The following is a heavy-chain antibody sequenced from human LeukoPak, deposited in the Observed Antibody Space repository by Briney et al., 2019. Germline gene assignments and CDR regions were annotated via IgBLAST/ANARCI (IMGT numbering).Heavy chain of an antibody. J-gene: IGHJ6*03. CDR3: GRGYFWSDYYAGKDYYYMDV. D-gene: IGHD3-3*01. Sequence: SETLSLTCTVSGGSISSGSYYWSWIRQPAGKGLEWIGRIYTSGSTNYNPSLKSRVTISVDTSKNQFSLKLSSVTAANTAVYSCGRGYFWSDYYAGKDYYYMDVWGKGTTVTVSS. CDR1: GGSISSGSYY. V-gene: IGHV4-61*02. CDR2: IYTSGST.